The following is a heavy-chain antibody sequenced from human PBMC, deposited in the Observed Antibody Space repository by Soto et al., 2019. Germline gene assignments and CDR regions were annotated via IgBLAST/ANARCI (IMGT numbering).Heavy chain of an antibody. J-gene: IGHJ3*01. CDR1: GFILNNYA. CDR3: VRRGGNWGAFDY. D-gene: IGHD7-27*01. Sequence: VQLLESGGDLVQPGGSLRLSCVASGFILNNYAISWVRQAPGKGLEWVSTIGGTDGDSDGVPWYEDSVKGRFTISRESSANTLFLHMDNWRAEDSALYFCVRRGGNWGAFDYWGLGTTGGVSS. V-gene: IGHV3-23*01. CDR2: IGGTDGDSDGVP.